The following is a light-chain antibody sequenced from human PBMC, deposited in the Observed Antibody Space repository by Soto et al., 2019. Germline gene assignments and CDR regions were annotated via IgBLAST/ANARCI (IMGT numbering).Light chain of an antibody. CDR2: DAS. V-gene: IGKV3-11*01. Sequence: EIVLTQSQATLSLSPGQRATLSCRATQSVGAYLAWYQQKVGQAPRLLIYDASNRASCIPARFSGSGSGTDFALTISSLDPEDFAVYYCQRGGAGTRFTFGPGTRVDI. CDR3: QRGGAGTRFT. J-gene: IGKJ3*01. CDR1: QSVGAY.